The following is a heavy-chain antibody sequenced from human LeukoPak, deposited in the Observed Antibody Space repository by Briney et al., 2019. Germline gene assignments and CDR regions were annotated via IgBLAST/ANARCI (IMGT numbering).Heavy chain of an antibody. CDR2: ISGSGGST. CDR1: GFTFSSYA. CDR3: AKCLFQVGYFDY. Sequence: PGGSLRLSCAASGFTFSSYAMSWVRHAPGKGLEWVSAISGSGGSTYYADSVKGRFTISRDNSKNTLYLQMNSLRAEDTAVYYCAKCLFQVGYFDYWGQGTLVTVSS. D-gene: IGHD3-16*01. J-gene: IGHJ4*02. V-gene: IGHV3-23*01.